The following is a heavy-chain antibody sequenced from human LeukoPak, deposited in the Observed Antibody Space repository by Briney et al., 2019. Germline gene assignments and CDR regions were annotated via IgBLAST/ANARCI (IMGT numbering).Heavy chain of an antibody. CDR2: ISYDGSNK. J-gene: IGHJ4*02. D-gene: IGHD6-13*01. Sequence: GGSLRLSCAASGLTFSSYAMHWVRQAPGKGLEWVAVISYDGSNKYYADSVKGRFTISRDNSKNTLYLQMNSLRAEDTAVYYCASPVIAAAGTQDSDYWGQGTLVTVSS. CDR1: GLTFSSYA. CDR3: ASPVIAAAGTQDSDY. V-gene: IGHV3-30-3*01.